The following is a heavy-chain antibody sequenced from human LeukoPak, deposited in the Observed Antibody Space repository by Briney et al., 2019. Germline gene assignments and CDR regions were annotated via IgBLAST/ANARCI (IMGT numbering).Heavy chain of an antibody. CDR2: IYHSGST. J-gene: IGHJ6*02. Sequence: KPSQTLSLTCAVSGGSISSGGYSWSWIRQPPGKGLEWIGYIYHSGSTYYNPSPKSRVTISVDRSKNQFSLKLSSVTAADTAVYYCARAASSGGAFYGMDVWGQGTTVTVSS. CDR3: ARAASSGGAFYGMDV. CDR1: GGSISSGGYS. D-gene: IGHD2-15*01. V-gene: IGHV4-30-2*01.